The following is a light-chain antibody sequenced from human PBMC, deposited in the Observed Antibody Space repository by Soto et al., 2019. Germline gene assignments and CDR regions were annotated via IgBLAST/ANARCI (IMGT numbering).Light chain of an antibody. CDR3: QQHNQWPIT. CDR1: QSAGNF. V-gene: IGKV3D-15*01. CDR2: YIS. J-gene: IGKJ5*01. Sequence: EIVMTQSPATLSVSPGAAASLSCRASQSAGNFLAWYQQKHGQAPSLLIYYISTRATGIPARFSGSGSGTELTITINSLQSEDSEVYYGQQHNQWPITFGQGTRLEIK.